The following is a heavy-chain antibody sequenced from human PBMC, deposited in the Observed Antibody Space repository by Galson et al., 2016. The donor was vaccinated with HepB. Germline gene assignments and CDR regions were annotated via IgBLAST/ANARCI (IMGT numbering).Heavy chain of an antibody. J-gene: IGHJ6*02. CDR2: ISFNTNNK. Sequence: SLRLSCAASGFTFSQYGMHWVRQAPGKGLEWVAVISFNTNNKYYSDSVKGRFAISRDNSNNTVYLQMNSLRTEDTALYYFAKDVAVTRFYYYDGLDVWGHGTTVTVSS. D-gene: IGHD4-17*01. V-gene: IGHV3-30*18. CDR3: AKDVAVTRFYYYDGLDV. CDR1: GFTFSQYG.